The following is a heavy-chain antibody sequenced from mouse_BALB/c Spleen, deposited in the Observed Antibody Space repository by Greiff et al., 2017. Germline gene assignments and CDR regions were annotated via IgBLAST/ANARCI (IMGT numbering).Heavy chain of an antibody. CDR1: GFSLTSYG. V-gene: IGHV2-2*02. CDR3: SRKPQGYGNYDWYFDV. D-gene: IGHD2-10*02. J-gene: IGHJ1*01. Sequence: QVQLQQSGPGLVQPSQSLSITCTVSGFSLTSYGVHWVRQSPGKGLEWLGVIWSGGSTDYNAAFISRLSISKDNSKSQVFFKMNSLQANDTAIYYWSRKPQGYGNYDWYFDVWGAGTTVTVSS. CDR2: IWSGGST.